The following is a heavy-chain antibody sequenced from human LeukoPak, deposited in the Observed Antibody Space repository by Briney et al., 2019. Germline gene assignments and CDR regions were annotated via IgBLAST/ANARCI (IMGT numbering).Heavy chain of an antibody. D-gene: IGHD1-26*01. V-gene: IGHV3-23*01. Sequence: GGSLRCSCSASGFTFSSSAMSWDRQVPGKGLEWVLGICASGGSTYYADSVRGMLTISRDNPKHTLYVQMNSLRDQDTAVYYCAKDQRWESPHYLDPWAQGPLVTVSS. CDR3: AKDQRWESPHYLDP. CDR2: ICASGGST. CDR1: GFTFSSSA. J-gene: IGHJ5*02.